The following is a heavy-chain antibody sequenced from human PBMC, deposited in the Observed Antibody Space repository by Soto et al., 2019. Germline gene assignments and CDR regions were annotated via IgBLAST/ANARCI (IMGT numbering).Heavy chain of an antibody. CDR2: IYYSGST. J-gene: IGHJ4*02. CDR1: GGSISSSSYY. Sequence: ETLSLTCTVSGGSISSSSYYWGWIRQPPGKGLEWIGSIYYSGSTYYNPSLKSRVTISVDTSKNQFSLKLSSVTAADTALYYCARRYGWLYFDYWGQGSLVTVSS. V-gene: IGHV4-39*01. CDR3: ARRYGWLYFDY. D-gene: IGHD3-10*01.